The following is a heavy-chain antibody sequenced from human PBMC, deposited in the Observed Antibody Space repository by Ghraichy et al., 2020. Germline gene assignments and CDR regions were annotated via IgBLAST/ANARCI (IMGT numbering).Heavy chain of an antibody. J-gene: IGHJ6*02. V-gene: IGHV3-33*06. CDR1: DFIFGNFA. Sequence: GGSLRLSCAASDFIFGNFAMHWVRQAPGKGLEWVAVIFYDESKEYYADSVKGRFTISRDNYKKMLYLQMDSLRVEDTAVYYCAKQRTAMAGSGMDVWGQGTTVTVSS. CDR3: AKQRTAMAGSGMDV. CDR2: IFYDESKE. D-gene: IGHD5-18*01.